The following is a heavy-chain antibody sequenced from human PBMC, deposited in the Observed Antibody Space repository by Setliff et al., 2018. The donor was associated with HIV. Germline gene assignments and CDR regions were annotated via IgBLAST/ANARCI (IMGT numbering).Heavy chain of an antibody. CDR2: IYSGGST. CDR1: GFTVSSNY. J-gene: IGHJ4*02. V-gene: IGHV3-53*01. CDR3: SSPGPGHGYSYGYFDY. Sequence: GESLKISCAASGFTVSSNYVSWVRQAPGKGLEWVSIIYSGGSTYYADSVKGRFTISRDNSKNTLYLQMNSLRAEDTAVYYCSSPGPGHGYSYGYFDYWGQGTLVTVSS. D-gene: IGHD5-18*01.